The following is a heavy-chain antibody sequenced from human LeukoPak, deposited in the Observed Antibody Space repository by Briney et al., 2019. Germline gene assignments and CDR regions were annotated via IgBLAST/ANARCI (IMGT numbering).Heavy chain of an antibody. CDR3: ARGTITTVTGS. Sequence: GGSLRLSCAASGFTFSSYAMHWVRQAPGKGLEWVAVISYDGSNKYYADSVKGRFTISRDNSKNTLYLQMNSLRAEDTAVYYCARGTITTVTGSWGPGTLVTVSS. J-gene: IGHJ5*02. CDR1: GFTFSSYA. D-gene: IGHD4-17*01. V-gene: IGHV3-30-3*01. CDR2: ISYDGSNK.